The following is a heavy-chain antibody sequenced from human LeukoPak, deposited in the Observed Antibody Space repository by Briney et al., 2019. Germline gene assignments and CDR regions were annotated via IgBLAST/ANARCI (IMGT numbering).Heavy chain of an antibody. Sequence: GGSLRLSCAASGFSFSYYAMYWVRQAPGKGLDWVTFISSDGRNKYYADSVRGRFTISRDNSKNTLYLQMNSLRAEDTAVYYCAKVLVGATSDRYYYYGMDVWGQGTTVTVSS. V-gene: IGHV3-30*04. CDR2: ISSDGRNK. D-gene: IGHD1-26*01. J-gene: IGHJ6*02. CDR1: GFSFSYYA. CDR3: AKVLVGATSDRYYYYGMDV.